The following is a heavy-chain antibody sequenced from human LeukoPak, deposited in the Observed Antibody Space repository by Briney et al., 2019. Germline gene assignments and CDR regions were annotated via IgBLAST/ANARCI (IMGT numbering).Heavy chain of an antibody. CDR2: ISSSSSTI. CDR1: GFTFSSYG. V-gene: IGHV3-48*01. J-gene: IGHJ6*03. D-gene: IGHD5-24*01. Sequence: GGTLRLSCAASGFTFSSYGMTWVRQAPGKGLEWVSYISSSSSTIYYADYVKGRFTISRDNAKNSLYLQMNSLRAEDTAVYYCARKIGRDGYNTGYYYYMDVWGKGTTVTVSS. CDR3: ARKIGRDGYNTGYYYYMDV.